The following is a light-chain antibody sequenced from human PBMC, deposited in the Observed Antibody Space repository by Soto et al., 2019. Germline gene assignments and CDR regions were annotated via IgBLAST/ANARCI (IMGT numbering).Light chain of an antibody. CDR2: GAS. Sequence: EIAMTQSPATLPVSPGERATLSCRASQSVSTNLAWYQQKPGQAPRLLMYGASTRAIGIPARFTADGSGTEFTLTISSLQPEDLTFYYCQQYDNWPITFGQGTRLEMK. V-gene: IGKV3-15*01. CDR3: QQYDNWPIT. CDR1: QSVSTN. J-gene: IGKJ5*01.